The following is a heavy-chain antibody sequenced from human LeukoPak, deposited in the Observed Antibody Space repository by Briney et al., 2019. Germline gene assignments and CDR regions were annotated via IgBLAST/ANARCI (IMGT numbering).Heavy chain of an antibody. CDR3: GRGDYDFWSGYWYFGSFDY. Sequence: SVKVSCKASGGTFSSYAISWVRQAPGQGVEWMGRIIPIFGTANYAQKFQGRVTITTDESTSTAYMELSSLRSEDTAVYYRGRGDYDFWSGYWYFGSFDYWGQGTLVTVSS. D-gene: IGHD3-3*01. CDR2: IIPIFGTA. J-gene: IGHJ4*02. V-gene: IGHV1-69*05. CDR1: GGTFSSYA.